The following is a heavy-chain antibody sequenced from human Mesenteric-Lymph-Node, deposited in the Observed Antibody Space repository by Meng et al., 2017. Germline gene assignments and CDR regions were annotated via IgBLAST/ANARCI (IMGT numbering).Heavy chain of an antibody. V-gene: IGHV3-53*01. CDR3: ATHNWNDLGWFDP. CDR1: GFTVSSNY. CDR2: IYSGGST. J-gene: IGHJ5*02. Sequence: GGSLRLSCAASGFTVSSNYMSWVRQAPGKGLEWVSVIYSGGSTYYADSVKGRFTISRDNSKNTLYLQMNSLRAEDTAVYSCATHNWNDLGWFDPWGQGTLVTVSS. D-gene: IGHD1-1*01.